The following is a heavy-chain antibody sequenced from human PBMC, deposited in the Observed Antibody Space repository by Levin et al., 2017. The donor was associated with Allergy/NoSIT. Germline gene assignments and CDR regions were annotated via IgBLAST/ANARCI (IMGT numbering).Heavy chain of an antibody. CDR1: GFTFSNYN. CDR3: VREGGWWPPYYFDF. V-gene: IGHV3-48*02. D-gene: IGHD2-15*01. Sequence: GGSLRLSCAASGFTFSNYNMNWVRQAPGKGLEWLSYISSNTRTVYHASSLKGRFTVSRDNAKNSLYLQVNSLREDDTAVDYCVREGGWWPPYYFDFWGQGAPVTVSS. CDR2: ISSNTRTV. J-gene: IGHJ4*02.